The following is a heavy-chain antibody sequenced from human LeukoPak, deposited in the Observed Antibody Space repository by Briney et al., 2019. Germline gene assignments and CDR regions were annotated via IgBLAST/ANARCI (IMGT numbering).Heavy chain of an antibody. J-gene: IGHJ4*02. Sequence: PSETLSLTRSVSGVSVTNYYWSWVRQPAGKRLEWIGRNYPTGDTIHNPSLQSRVTMSVDMSKNHLSLKPTSVTAADAAGYYCARDLMARGSFDYWGQGILVSVSS. CDR1: GVSVTNYY. D-gene: IGHD3-10*01. CDR2: NYPTGDT. V-gene: IGHV4-4*07. CDR3: ARDLMARGSFDY.